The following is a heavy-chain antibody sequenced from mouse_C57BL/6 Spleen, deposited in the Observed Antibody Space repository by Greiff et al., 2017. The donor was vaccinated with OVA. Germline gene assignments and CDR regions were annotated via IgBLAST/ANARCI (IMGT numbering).Heavy chain of an antibody. Sequence: EVKVVESGGGLVKPGGSLKLSCAASGFTFSSYAMSWVRQTPEKRLEWVATISDGGSYTYYPDNVKGRFTISRDNAKNNLYLQMSHLKSEDTAMYYCARDGYYVGDYWGQGTSVTVSS. V-gene: IGHV5-4*01. CDR3: ARDGYYVGDY. J-gene: IGHJ4*01. CDR2: ISDGGSYT. CDR1: GFTFSSYA. D-gene: IGHD2-3*01.